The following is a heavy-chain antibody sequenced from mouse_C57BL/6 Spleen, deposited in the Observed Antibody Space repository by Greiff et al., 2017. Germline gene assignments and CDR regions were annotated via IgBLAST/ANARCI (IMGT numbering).Heavy chain of an antibody. CDR3: TRGVITTVVRYFDV. D-gene: IGHD1-1*01. CDR2: IDPETGGT. J-gene: IGHJ1*03. V-gene: IGHV1-15*01. CDR1: GYTFTDYE. Sequence: VKLQESGAELVRPGASVTLSCKASGYTFTDYEMHWVKQTPVHGLEWIGAIDPETGGTAYNQKFKGKAILTADKSASTAYMELRSLTSEDSAVYYGTRGVITTVVRYFDVWGTGTTVTVAS.